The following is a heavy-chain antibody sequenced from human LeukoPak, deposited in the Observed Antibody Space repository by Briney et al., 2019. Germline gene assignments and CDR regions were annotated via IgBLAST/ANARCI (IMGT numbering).Heavy chain of an antibody. Sequence: ASVKASCKASGYTFTGYYMHWVRQAPGQGLEWMGWINPNSGGTNYAQKFQGRVTMTRDTSISTAYMELSRLRSDDTAVYYCAKIAAPKENYYYYYMDVWGKGTTVTVSS. CDR3: AKIAAPKENYYYYYMDV. CDR2: INPNSGGT. J-gene: IGHJ6*03. V-gene: IGHV1-2*02. CDR1: GYTFTGYY. D-gene: IGHD6-25*01.